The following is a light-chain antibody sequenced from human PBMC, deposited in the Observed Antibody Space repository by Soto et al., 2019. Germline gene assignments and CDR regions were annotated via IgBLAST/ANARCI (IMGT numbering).Light chain of an antibody. Sequence: QSVLTQPASVCGPPRQSITISCTGSSSDVGGYNYVSWYQQHPGKAPKFMIYDVSNRPSGVSNRFSGSKSGNTASLTISGLQAEDEADYYCSSYTTSNTRQIVFGTGTKVTVL. CDR2: DVS. V-gene: IGLV2-14*01. CDR1: SSDVGGYNY. CDR3: SSYTTSNTRQIV. J-gene: IGLJ1*01.